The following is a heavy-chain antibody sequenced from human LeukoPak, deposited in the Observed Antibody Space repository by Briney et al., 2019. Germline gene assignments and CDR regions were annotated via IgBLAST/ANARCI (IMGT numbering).Heavy chain of an antibody. D-gene: IGHD6-19*01. V-gene: IGHV4-39*02. Sequence: PSETLSLTCSVSGGSIGRRNYYWGWIRQPPGKGLEWIGSVYYSGTTHYNSSLKSRVSISVDTSKNHFSLKLNSVTAADTAMYYCASHLRYSSGWYNWFDPWGQGTPVTVSS. CDR3: ASHLRYSSGWYNWFDP. CDR2: VYYSGTT. CDR1: GGSIGRRNYY. J-gene: IGHJ5*02.